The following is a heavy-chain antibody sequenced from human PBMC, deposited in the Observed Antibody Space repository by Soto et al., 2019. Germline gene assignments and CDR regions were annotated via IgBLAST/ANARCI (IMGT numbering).Heavy chain of an antibody. Sequence: QVQLVQSGAEVKKPGASVKVSCKASGYAFTDYYMHWVRQAPGQGLEWMGWINPNSGGTNYAQKFQGWVTMTRDPSISTADMELNRYDTAVYYCARAYSSSYDFDDWGQGTLVTVSS. CDR3: ARAYSSSYDFDD. V-gene: IGHV1-2*04. D-gene: IGHD6-6*01. CDR2: INPNSGGT. J-gene: IGHJ4*02. CDR1: GYAFTDYY.